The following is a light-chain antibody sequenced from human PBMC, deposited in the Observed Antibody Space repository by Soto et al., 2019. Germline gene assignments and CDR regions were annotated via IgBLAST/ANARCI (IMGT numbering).Light chain of an antibody. CDR1: QGISCW. Sequence: DIQMTQSPSSLSASVGDRVTISCRASQGISCWLAWYQQKPGKAPKLLIYAASSLQSGVPSRFSGIGSGTDFTLDISSLQPEDVATYYCQQANSFPFTGGPGTKVDIK. J-gene: IGKJ3*01. V-gene: IGKV1-12*01. CDR2: AAS. CDR3: QQANSFPFT.